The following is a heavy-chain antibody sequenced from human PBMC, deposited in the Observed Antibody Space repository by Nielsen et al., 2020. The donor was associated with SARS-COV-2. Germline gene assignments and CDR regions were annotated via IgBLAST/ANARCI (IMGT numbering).Heavy chain of an antibody. V-gene: IGHV4-39*07. CDR3: ARAVRGKTHYFDY. Sequence: SETLSLTCTVSGGSISSSSYYWGWIRQPPGKGLEWIGSIYYSGSTYYNPSLKSRVTISVDTSKNQFSLKLSSVTAADTAVYYCARAVRGKTHYFDYWGQGTLVTVSS. J-gene: IGHJ4*02. D-gene: IGHD3-10*01. CDR2: IYYSGST. CDR1: GGSISSSSYY.